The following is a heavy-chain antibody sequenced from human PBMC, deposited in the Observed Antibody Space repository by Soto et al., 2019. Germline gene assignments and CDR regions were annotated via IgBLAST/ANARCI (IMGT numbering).Heavy chain of an antibody. CDR2: IYYSGST. J-gene: IGHJ5*02. D-gene: IGHD6-19*01. CDR1: GGSISSYY. CDR3: ARGPSSPPLNWFDP. Sequence: SETLSLTCTVSGGSISSYYCSWIRRPPGKGLEWIGYIYYSGSTNYNPSLKSRVTISLDRSKNQFSLKLSSMTAADTAVYYCARGPSSPPLNWFDPWGQGTLVTVSS. V-gene: IGHV4-59*01.